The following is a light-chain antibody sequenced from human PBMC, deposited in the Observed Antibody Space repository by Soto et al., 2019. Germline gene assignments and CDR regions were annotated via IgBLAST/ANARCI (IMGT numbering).Light chain of an antibody. J-gene: IGKJ1*01. V-gene: IGKV3-15*01. CDR3: KQYNNWPRT. Sequence: EIVMTQSPATLSVSPGERATLSCRASQSVSSNLAWYQQKPGQAHRLLIYGASTRATGIPARFSGSGSGTEFTLTISSLQSEDFAVYYCKQYNNWPRTFGQGTKVDNK. CDR1: QSVSSN. CDR2: GAS.